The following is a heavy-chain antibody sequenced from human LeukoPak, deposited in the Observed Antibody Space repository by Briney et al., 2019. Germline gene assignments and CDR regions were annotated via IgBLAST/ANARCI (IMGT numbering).Heavy chain of an antibody. CDR1: GFTFSSYS. J-gene: IGHJ4*02. CDR3: ARDPSYSENLDY. D-gene: IGHD1-26*01. CDR2: INSDGSST. V-gene: IGHV3-74*01. Sequence: GGSLRLSCAAPGFTFSSYSMNWVRQAPGKGLVWVSRINSDGSSTTYADSVKGRFTISRDNAKNTLYPQMNSLRAEDTAVYYCARDPSYSENLDYWGQGTLVTVSS.